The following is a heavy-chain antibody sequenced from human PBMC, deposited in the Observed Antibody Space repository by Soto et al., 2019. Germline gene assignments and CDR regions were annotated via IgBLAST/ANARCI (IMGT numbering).Heavy chain of an antibody. CDR2: ISAYNGNT. Sequence: ASVKVSCKASGYTFTSYGISWVRQAPGQGLEWMGWISAYNGNTNYAQKLQGRVTMTTDTSTSTAYMELRSLRSDDTAVYYCARDALVGATDDYYYYGMDVWGQGTTVTVSS. V-gene: IGHV1-18*01. CDR3: ARDALVGATDDYYYYGMDV. CDR1: GYTFTSYG. D-gene: IGHD1-26*01. J-gene: IGHJ6*02.